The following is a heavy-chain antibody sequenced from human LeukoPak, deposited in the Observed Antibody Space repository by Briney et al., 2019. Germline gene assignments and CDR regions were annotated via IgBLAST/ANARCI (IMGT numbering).Heavy chain of an antibody. D-gene: IGHD3-10*01. CDR3: ARDTYYYGSGTYYFNY. CDR2: THTSGST. Sequence: SEALSLTCTVSGGSISSYYWTWIRQPAGKGLEWIGRTHTSGSTNYNPSLKSRVTMSVDTSKNQFSLKLTSVTAADTAVYYCARDTYYYGSGTYYFNYWGQGTLVTVSS. J-gene: IGHJ4*02. V-gene: IGHV4-4*07. CDR1: GGSISSYY.